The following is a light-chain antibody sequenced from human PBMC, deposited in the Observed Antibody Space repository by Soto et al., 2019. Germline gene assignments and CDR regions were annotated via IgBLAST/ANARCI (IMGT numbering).Light chain of an antibody. V-gene: IGKV3-20*01. Sequence: EIVLTQSPGTVSFSPGERATLSCRASQSVGSRWLAWYQQKPGQAPRVLLYGGSNRATGIPDRFSGSGSWTDFTLTISRLEPEGFAVYYWQQYYSSRTFGQGTKVDMK. CDR3: QQYYSSRT. CDR1: QSVGSRW. CDR2: GGS. J-gene: IGKJ1*01.